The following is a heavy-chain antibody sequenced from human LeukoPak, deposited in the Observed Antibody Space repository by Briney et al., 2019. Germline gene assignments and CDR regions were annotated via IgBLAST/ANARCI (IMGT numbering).Heavy chain of an antibody. J-gene: IGHJ4*02. D-gene: IGHD6-6*01. V-gene: IGHV3-21*01. CDR1: GFTFSSYS. CDR3: ARGATYSSSSPDY. Sequence: GGSLRLSCAASGFTFSSYSMNWVRQAPGKGLGWVSAISSSGSYIYYADSVKGRFTISRDNAKNSLYLQMNSLRAEDTAVYYCARGATYSSSSPDYWGQGTLVTVSS. CDR2: ISSSGSYI.